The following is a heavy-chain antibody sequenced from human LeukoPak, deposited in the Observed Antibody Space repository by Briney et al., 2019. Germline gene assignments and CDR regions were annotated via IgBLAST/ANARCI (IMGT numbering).Heavy chain of an antibody. Sequence: GGSLRLSCAASGFTFSSYAMSWVRQAPGKGLEWVSAISGSGGSTYYADSVKGRSTISRDNSKNTVYLQMNSLRAEDTAVYYCAKDLGSGSYVRPLYYYYGMDVWGQGTTVTVSS. CDR1: GFTFSSYA. CDR3: AKDLGSGSYVRPLYYYYGMDV. V-gene: IGHV3-23*01. D-gene: IGHD3-10*01. J-gene: IGHJ6*02. CDR2: ISGSGGST.